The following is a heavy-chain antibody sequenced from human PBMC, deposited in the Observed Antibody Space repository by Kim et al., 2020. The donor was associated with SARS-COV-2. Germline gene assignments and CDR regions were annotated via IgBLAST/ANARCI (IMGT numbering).Heavy chain of an antibody. J-gene: IGHJ4*02. CDR1: GGSISSGGYY. CDR2: IYYSGST. D-gene: IGHD3-22*01. V-gene: IGHV4-31*03. CDR3: ARSPQSWVVVTHFDY. Sequence: SETLSLTCTVSGGSISSGGYYWSWNRQHPGKGLEWIGYIYYSGSTFYNPSLKSRVTISVDTSKNQFSLKLSSVTAADTAVYYCARSPQSWVVVTHFDYWGQGTLVTVSS.